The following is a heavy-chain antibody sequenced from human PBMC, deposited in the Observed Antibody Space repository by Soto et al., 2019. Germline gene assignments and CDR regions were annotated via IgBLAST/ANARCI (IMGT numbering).Heavy chain of an antibody. D-gene: IGHD3-16*01. J-gene: IGHJ6*02. CDR2: IYYSGST. CDR1: GGSVSSGNYY. Sequence: QVQLQESGPGLVKPSETVSLTCTVSGGSVSSGNYYWSWIRQSPGKGLEWIGYIYYSGSTDYNPSLKSRVTMSVDASKNQFSLKLSSVTDADTAVYYCARSPGGIWDVWGQGTTVTVSS. CDR3: ARSPGGIWDV. V-gene: IGHV4-61*01.